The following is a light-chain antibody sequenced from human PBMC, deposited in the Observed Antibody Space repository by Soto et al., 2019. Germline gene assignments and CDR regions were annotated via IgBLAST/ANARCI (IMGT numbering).Light chain of an antibody. CDR3: QQYNSYSRT. Sequence: DIQMTQSPSTLSASVGDRVTITCRASQSISSWLAWYQQKPGKAPKLVIYKASSLESGVPSRFSGSGSGTEFNLTISSLQPDDFATYYCQQYNSYSRTFGQGTKVEIK. V-gene: IGKV1-5*03. CDR1: QSISSW. J-gene: IGKJ1*01. CDR2: KAS.